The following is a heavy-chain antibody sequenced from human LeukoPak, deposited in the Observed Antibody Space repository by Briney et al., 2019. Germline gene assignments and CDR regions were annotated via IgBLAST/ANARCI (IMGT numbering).Heavy chain of an antibody. V-gene: IGHV4-59*01. CDR3: ARGSASYYYYYGMDV. CDR1: GGSISSYY. CDR2: IHYSGST. Sequence: SETLSLTCTVSGGSISSYYWSWIRQPPGKGLEWIGYIHYSGSTNYNPSLKSRVTISVDTSKNQFSLKLSSVTAADTAVYYCARGSASYYYYYGMDVWGQGTTVTVSS. J-gene: IGHJ6*02.